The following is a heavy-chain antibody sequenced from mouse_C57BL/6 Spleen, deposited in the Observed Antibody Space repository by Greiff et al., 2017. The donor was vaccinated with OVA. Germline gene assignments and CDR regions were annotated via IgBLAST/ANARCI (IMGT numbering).Heavy chain of an antibody. CDR1: GFTFSDAW. CDR2: IRNKANNPAT. D-gene: IGHD3-3*01. Sequence: EVKLLESGGGLVQPGGSMKLSCAASGFTFSDAWMDWVLQSPEKGLEWVAEIRNKANNPATYYAESVKGRFTISRDDSKSSVYLQMNSLRAEDAGIYYCTMGHGPWFAYWGQGTLVTVS. V-gene: IGHV6-6*01. CDR3: TMGHGPWFAY. J-gene: IGHJ3*01.